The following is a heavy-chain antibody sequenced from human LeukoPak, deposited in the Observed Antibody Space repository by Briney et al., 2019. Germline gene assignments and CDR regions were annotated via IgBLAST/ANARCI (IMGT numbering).Heavy chain of an antibody. Sequence: ASVKVSCKASRYTFTGYYMHWVRQAPGQGLEWMGWINPNSGGTNYAQKFQGRVTMTRDTSISTASMELSRLRSDDTAVYYCARESVVPAATPDYYFDYWGQGTLVTVSS. CDR1: RYTFTGYY. D-gene: IGHD2-2*02. V-gene: IGHV1-2*02. J-gene: IGHJ4*02. CDR3: ARESVVPAATPDYYFDY. CDR2: INPNSGGT.